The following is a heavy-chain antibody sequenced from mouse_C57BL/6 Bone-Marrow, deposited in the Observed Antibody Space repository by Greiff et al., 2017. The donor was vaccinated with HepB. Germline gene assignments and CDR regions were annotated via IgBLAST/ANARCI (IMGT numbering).Heavy chain of an antibody. CDR1: GYAFSSYW. CDR2: IYPGDGDT. Sequence: VQLQESGAELVKPGASVKISCKASGYAFSSYWMNWVKQRPGKGLEWIGQIYPGDGDTNYNGKFKGKATLTADKSSSTAYMQLSSLTSEDSAVYFCARQTAYWYFDVWGTGTTVTVSS. D-gene: IGHD6-1*01. CDR3: ARQTAYWYFDV. J-gene: IGHJ1*03. V-gene: IGHV1-80*01.